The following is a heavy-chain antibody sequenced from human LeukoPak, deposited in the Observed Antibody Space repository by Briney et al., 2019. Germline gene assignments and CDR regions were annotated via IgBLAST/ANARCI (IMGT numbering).Heavy chain of an antibody. CDR3: ARGSDSSSSKRSYYYYMDV. V-gene: IGHV1-8*03. CDR2: MNPNSGNT. J-gene: IGHJ6*03. CDR1: GYTFTRYD. Sequence: ASVKVSCKASGYTFTRYDINWVRQATGKGLEWMGWMNPNSGNTGYAQKFQGRVTITRNTSISTAYMELSSLRSEDTAVYYCARGSDSSSSKRSYYYYMDVWGKGTTVTVSS. D-gene: IGHD6-6*01.